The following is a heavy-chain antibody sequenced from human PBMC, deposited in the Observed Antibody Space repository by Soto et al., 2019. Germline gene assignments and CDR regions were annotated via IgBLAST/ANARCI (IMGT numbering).Heavy chain of an antibody. D-gene: IGHD4-4*01. V-gene: IGHV3-43*01. Sequence: GGSLRLSCAASGFTFDDYTMHWVRQAPGKGLEWVSLISWDGGSTYYADSVKGRFTISRDNSKNSLYLQMNSLRTEDTALYYCAKDKGAVTTWYYFDYWGQGTLVTVSS. CDR2: ISWDGGST. CDR1: GFTFDDYT. J-gene: IGHJ4*02. CDR3: AKDKGAVTTWYYFDY.